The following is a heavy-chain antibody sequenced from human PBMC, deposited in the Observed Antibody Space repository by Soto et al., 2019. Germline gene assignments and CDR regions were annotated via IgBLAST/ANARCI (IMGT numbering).Heavy chain of an antibody. Sequence: GGSLRLSCAASGFSFSISPMHWVRQAPGRGPEWVALISYDGTNKFYADSVKGRFTISRDNSKSTLYLQVDSLRPEDAAVYYCARDPKTSGGQHWAFNYFDSWGQGTLVTVSS. CDR2: ISYDGTNK. J-gene: IGHJ4*02. CDR3: ARDPKTSGGQHWAFNYFDS. D-gene: IGHD7-27*01. CDR1: GFSFSISP. V-gene: IGHV3-30-3*01.